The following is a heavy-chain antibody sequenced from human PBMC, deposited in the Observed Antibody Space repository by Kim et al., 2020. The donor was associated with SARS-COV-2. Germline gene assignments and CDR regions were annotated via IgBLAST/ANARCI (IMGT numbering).Heavy chain of an antibody. CDR1: GDSISSSHYY. V-gene: IGHV4-39*01. Sequence: SETLSLTCTVSGDSISSSHYYWAWIRQPPGKGLEWIGSIYFTRATYDNPSLKCRLGMSLDTSKNQFSLKLSSVTAADTALYYCACLRGSGSGSYFDFWGQGTLVTVSS. CDR3: ACLRGSGSGSYFDF. CDR2: IYFTRAT. J-gene: IGHJ4*02. D-gene: IGHD3-10*01.